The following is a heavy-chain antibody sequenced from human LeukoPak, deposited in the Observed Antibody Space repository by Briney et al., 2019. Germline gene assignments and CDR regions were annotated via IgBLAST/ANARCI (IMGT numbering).Heavy chain of an antibody. D-gene: IGHD2-2*02. J-gene: IGHJ3*02. CDR3: AKSGTGCSSTSCYTGAFDI. CDR2: ISGSGGST. CDR1: GFIFSNYA. V-gene: IGHV3-23*01. Sequence: PGGSLRLSCAASGFIFSNYAMNWVRRAPGKGLEWVSAISGSGGSTYYADSVKGRFTISRDNSKNTLYLQMNSLRAEDTAVYYCAKSGTGCSSTSCYTGAFDIWGQGTMVTVSS.